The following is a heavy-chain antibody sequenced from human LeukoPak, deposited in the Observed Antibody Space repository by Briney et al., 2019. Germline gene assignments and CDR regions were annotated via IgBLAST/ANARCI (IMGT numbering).Heavy chain of an antibody. CDR1: DHTLNIYW. Sequence: GESLKISCKESDHTLNIYWIAWVRQMPGRGLEWMGIIFLDDSQIEYNPSFQGQITISADKSVKTAYLQWDSLQTSDTALYYCATSTYSVAAHIDYWGQGTPVAVST. D-gene: IGHD2-21*01. CDR3: ATSTYSVAAHIDY. V-gene: IGHV5-51*01. CDR2: IFLDDSQI. J-gene: IGHJ4*02.